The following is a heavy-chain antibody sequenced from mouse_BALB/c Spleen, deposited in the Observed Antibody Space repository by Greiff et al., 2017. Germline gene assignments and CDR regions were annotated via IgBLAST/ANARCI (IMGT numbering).Heavy chain of an antibody. CDR3: ARGGSYSYYAMDY. CDR1: GFTFSSFG. Sequence: EVKVVESGGGLVQPGGSRKLSCAASGFTFSSFGMHWVRQAPEKGLEWVAYISSGSSTIYYADTVKGRFTISRDNPKNTLFLQMTSLRSEDTAMYYCARGGSYSYYAMDYWGQGTSVTVSS. D-gene: IGHD1-1*02. V-gene: IGHV5-17*02. J-gene: IGHJ4*01. CDR2: ISSGSSTI.